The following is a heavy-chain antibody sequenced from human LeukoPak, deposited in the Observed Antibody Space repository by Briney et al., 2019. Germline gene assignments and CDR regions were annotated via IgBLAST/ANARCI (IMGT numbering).Heavy chain of an antibody. V-gene: IGHV4-30-4*08. CDR3: ATVVPAAPFDY. D-gene: IGHD2-2*01. CDR2: IYYSGST. CDR1: GGSISSGDYY. J-gene: IGHJ4*02. Sequence: PSETLSLTCTVSGGSISSGDYYWSWIRQPPGKGLEWIGYIYYSGSTYYNPSLKSRVTISVDTSKNQFSLKLSSVTAADTAVYYCATVVPAAPFDYWGQGTLVTVSS.